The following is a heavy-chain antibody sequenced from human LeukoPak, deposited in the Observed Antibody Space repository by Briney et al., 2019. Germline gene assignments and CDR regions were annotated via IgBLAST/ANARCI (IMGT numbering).Heavy chain of an antibody. J-gene: IGHJ4*02. V-gene: IGHV1-46*01. CDR1: GYTFTSYG. CDR3: ARGRGSIAAAGTN. Sequence: ASVKVSCKASGYTFTSYGISWVRQAPGQGLEWMGIINPSGGSTSYAQKFQGRVTMTRDTSTSTVYMELSSLRSEDTAVYYCARGRGSIAAAGTNWGQGTLVTVSS. D-gene: IGHD6-13*01. CDR2: INPSGGST.